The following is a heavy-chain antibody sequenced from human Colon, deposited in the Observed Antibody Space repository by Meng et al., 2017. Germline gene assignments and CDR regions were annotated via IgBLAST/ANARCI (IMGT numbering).Heavy chain of an antibody. D-gene: IGHD5-18*01. Sequence: QVQLQQSGPGLVKPSPPLSLTCVLSGDSVSSNTAAWNWIRQSPSRGLEWLGRTYYRSKWYNEYAVSVKSRMTFNADTSKNQVSLQVNSVTPEDTAVYYCARDHGYSYGLPLDYWGQGILVTVSS. V-gene: IGHV6-1*01. CDR2: TYYRSKWYN. CDR1: GDSVSSNTAA. J-gene: IGHJ4*02. CDR3: ARDHGYSYGLPLDY.